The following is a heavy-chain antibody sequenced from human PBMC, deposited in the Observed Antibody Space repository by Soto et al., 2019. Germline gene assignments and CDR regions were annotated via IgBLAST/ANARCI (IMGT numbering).Heavy chain of an antibody. CDR3: ARAATGSYHSAY. CDR2: IAPHSGRT. Sequence: QVQLVQSGPEVKNPGASVRVSCVASGYAFTSYGVNWVRQAPGQGLEWMGWIAPHSGRTTYLPKFQGRVTMTADVSTNTADIEVRSLKSDDTGTYFCARAATGSYHSAYWGQGTVVTVSS. D-gene: IGHD3-10*01. V-gene: IGHV1-18*04. J-gene: IGHJ4*02. CDR1: GYAFTSYG.